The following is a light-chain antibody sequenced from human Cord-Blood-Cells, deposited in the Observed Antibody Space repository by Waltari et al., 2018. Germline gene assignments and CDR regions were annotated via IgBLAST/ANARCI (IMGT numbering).Light chain of an antibody. CDR2: GAS. V-gene: IGKV3-20*01. CDR1: QSVSGSY. CDR3: QQYGSSLLT. J-gene: IGKJ4*01. Sequence: EVVLTQSPGTLSLSPGERATLSCRASQSVSGSYLAWYQQKPGQAPRLLIYGASSSATGIPDRFSGSGSGTDFTLTISRLEPEDFAVYYCQQYGSSLLTFGGGTKVEIK.